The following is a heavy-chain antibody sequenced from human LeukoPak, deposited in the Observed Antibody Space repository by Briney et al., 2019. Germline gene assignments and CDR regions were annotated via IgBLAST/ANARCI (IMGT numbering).Heavy chain of an antibody. J-gene: IGHJ4*02. CDR3: ARGGYSSGWYPPDY. CDR1: GFTFSSYS. Sequence: GGSLRLSCAASGFTFSSYSMNWVRQAPGKGLEWVSSISSSSSYIYYADSVKGRFTISRDNAKNSLYLQMNRLRAEDTAVYYCARGGYSSGWYPPDYCGQGTLVTVSS. D-gene: IGHD6-19*01. V-gene: IGHV3-21*01. CDR2: ISSSSSYI.